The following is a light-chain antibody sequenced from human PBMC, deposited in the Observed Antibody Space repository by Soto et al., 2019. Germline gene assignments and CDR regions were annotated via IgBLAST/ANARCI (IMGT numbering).Light chain of an antibody. J-gene: IGKJ4*01. CDR3: QQVSGYPLN. V-gene: IGKV1-9*01. Sequence: DIQLTQSPSFLSASVGDRVTITCRASQRINSHLAWYQQGPGKAPKLLIYAASTLQSGVPSRFSGSASGTEFTLTISSRQPEDFATYYCQQVSGYPLNFGGGTKVDIK. CDR2: AAS. CDR1: QRINSH.